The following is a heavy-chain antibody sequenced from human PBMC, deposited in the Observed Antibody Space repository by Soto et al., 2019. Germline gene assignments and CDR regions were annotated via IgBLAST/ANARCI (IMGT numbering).Heavy chain of an antibody. V-gene: IGHV3-21*01. CDR2: ISSSSAYK. J-gene: IGHJ5*01. D-gene: IGHD2-8*02. CDR1: GFMFSSYN. CDR3: ARSAGYCTDSSCEKGWFDS. Sequence: ESGGGLVKPGGSLRLSCEGSGFMFSSYNMNWVRQAPGRGLEWVSFISSSSAYKSYEDAVKGRFTISRDNDKNSVYLQMNSLRAEDAGLYYCARSAGYCTDSSCEKGWFDSWGQGTWVTVSS.